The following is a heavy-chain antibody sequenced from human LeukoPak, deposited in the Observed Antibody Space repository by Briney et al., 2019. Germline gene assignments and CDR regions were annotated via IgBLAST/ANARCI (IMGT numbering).Heavy chain of an antibody. CDR2: ISGSGGST. CDR1: GFTFSSYA. V-gene: IGHV3-23*01. Sequence: GGSLRLSCAASGFTFSSYAMSWVRQAPGKGLEWVSAISGSGGSTYYADSVKGRFTISRDNSKNTLYLQMNSLRAEDTAVYYCATTGGYCSSTSCYMGEYWFDPWGQGTLVTVSS. CDR3: ATTGGYCSSTSCYMGEYWFDP. D-gene: IGHD2-2*02. J-gene: IGHJ5*02.